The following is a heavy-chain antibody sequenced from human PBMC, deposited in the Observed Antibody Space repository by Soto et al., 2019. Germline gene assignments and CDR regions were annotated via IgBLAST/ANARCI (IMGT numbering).Heavy chain of an antibody. D-gene: IGHD4-17*01. CDR1: GYTFTSYG. Sequence: ASVKVSCKASGYTFTSYGISWVRQAPGQGLEWMGWISAYNGNTNYAQKLQGRVTMTTDTSTSTAYMELRSLRSDDTAVYYCARALTNGDYVEYFDYWGQGTLVTVSS. J-gene: IGHJ4*02. CDR3: ARALTNGDYVEYFDY. CDR2: ISAYNGNT. V-gene: IGHV1-18*01.